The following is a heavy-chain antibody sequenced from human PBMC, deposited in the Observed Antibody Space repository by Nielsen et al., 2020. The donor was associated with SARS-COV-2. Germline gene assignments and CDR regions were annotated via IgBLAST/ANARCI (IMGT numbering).Heavy chain of an antibody. Sequence: GRFTISRDNSKNMVFLQMNSLRVEDTAVYYCAKEETTKRSAFDVWGQGTVVTVSS. V-gene: IGHV3-33*06. CDR3: AKEETTKRSAFDV. J-gene: IGHJ3*01. D-gene: IGHD1-26*01.